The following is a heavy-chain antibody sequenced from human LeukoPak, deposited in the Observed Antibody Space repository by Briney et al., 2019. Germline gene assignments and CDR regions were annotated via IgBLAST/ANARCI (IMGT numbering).Heavy chain of an antibody. Sequence: SETLSLTCTVSDGSIRNFYWNWFRQPPGKRLEWIGHTLYGGRTDYNPSLGSRVTISIDTSKSQFSLKLRSVTATDTAVYYCARWGHFDSSGYFVVDYWGQGALVTVSS. V-gene: IGHV4-59*01. D-gene: IGHD3-22*01. CDR3: ARWGHFDSSGYFVVDY. J-gene: IGHJ4*02. CDR2: TLYGGRT. CDR1: DGSIRNFY.